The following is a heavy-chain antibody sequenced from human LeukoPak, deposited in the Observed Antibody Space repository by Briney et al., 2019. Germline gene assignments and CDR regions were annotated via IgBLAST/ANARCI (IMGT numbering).Heavy chain of an antibody. J-gene: IGHJ4*02. CDR2: IYSSGST. Sequence: SETLSLTCTVSGGSISSYYWSWIRQPVGKGLEWIGRIYSSGSTSYNPSLKSRVAMSVDTSKNQFSLNVTSVTAADTAVYYCARDRTYGGNSGFDYWGRGTLVTVSS. D-gene: IGHD4-23*01. CDR1: GGSISSYY. CDR3: ARDRTYGGNSGFDY. V-gene: IGHV4-4*07.